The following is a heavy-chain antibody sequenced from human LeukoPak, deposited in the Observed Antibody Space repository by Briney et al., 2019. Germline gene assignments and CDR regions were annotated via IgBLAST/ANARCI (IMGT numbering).Heavy chain of an antibody. CDR1: GFTFSTYS. CDR3: ARGVGSSGWYLGFDY. Sequence: GGSLRLSCAASGFTFSTYSMNWVRQAPGKGLEWVSSISSSSSYIYYADSVKGRFTISRDNAKNSLYLQMNSLRAEDTAVYYCARGVGSSGWYLGFDYWGQGTLATVSS. CDR2: ISSSSSYI. J-gene: IGHJ4*02. V-gene: IGHV3-21*01. D-gene: IGHD6-19*01.